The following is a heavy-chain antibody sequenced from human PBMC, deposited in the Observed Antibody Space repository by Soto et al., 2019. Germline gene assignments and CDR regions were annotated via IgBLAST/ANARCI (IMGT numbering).Heavy chain of an antibody. V-gene: IGHV3-73*01. D-gene: IGHD1-26*01. CDR3: TTLSGSPHY. CDR1: GFTFSGSA. Sequence: EVPLVESGGGLVQPGGSLKLSCAASGFTFSGSAMHWVRQASGKGLEWVGRIRSKANSYATAYAASVKGRFTISRDDSKNTAYLQMNSLKTEDTAVYYCTTLSGSPHYWGQGTLVTVSS. CDR2: IRSKANSYAT. J-gene: IGHJ4*02.